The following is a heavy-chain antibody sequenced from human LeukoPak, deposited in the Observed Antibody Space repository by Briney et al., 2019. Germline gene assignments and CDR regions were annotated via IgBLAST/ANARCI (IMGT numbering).Heavy chain of an antibody. V-gene: IGHV3-23*01. CDR1: GFTFSIYA. Sequence: GGSLRLSCATSGFTFSIYAMTWVRQAPGKGLEWVSTLTGSGGSTYYADSVKGRFTISRDNSKNTLSLQMNNLRAEDTAVYYCAKESTVTPGNVNWFDTWGQGTLVTVSS. D-gene: IGHD4-17*01. CDR2: LTGSGGST. CDR3: AKESTVTPGNVNWFDT. J-gene: IGHJ5*02.